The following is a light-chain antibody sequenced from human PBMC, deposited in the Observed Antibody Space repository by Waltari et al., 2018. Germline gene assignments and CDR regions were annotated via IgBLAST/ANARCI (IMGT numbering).Light chain of an antibody. CDR3: QVSDSTTELVS. V-gene: IGLV3-21*04. CDR1: NIGGYS. Sequence: SYVLTQPPSVSVAPGETSRITCGGDNIGGYSVHWYQQKPGQAPVLVLYYDNDRSSGGPERFSGCKFGNTATLTISRVEAGDEADYYCQVSDSTTELVSFGGGTKLTVL. CDR2: YDN. J-gene: IGLJ2*01.